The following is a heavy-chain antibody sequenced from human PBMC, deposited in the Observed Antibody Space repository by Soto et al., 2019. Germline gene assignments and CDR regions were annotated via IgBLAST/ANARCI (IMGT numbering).Heavy chain of an antibody. D-gene: IGHD3-3*01. CDR2: IKSKTDGGTT. Sequence: EVQLVESGGGLVKPGGSLRLSCAASGFTFSNAWMSWVRQAPGKGLEWVGRIKSKTDGGTTDYAAPVKGRFTISRDDSKNTLYLQMNSLKTEDTAVYYCTTDILPEVEWLFYYFDYWGQGTLVTVSS. J-gene: IGHJ4*02. CDR1: GFTFSNAW. V-gene: IGHV3-15*01. CDR3: TTDILPEVEWLFYYFDY.